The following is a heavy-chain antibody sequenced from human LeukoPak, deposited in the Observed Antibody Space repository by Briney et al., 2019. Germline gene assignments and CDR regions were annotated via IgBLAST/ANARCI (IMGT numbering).Heavy chain of an antibody. CDR3: ARGGPPTGYPDY. J-gene: IGHJ4*02. V-gene: IGHV4-39*07. Sequence: SETLSLTCTVSGGSISSSSYYWGWIRQPPGKGLEWIGSIYYSGSTNYNPSLKSRVTISVDTSKNQFSLKLSSVTAADTAVYYCARGGPPTGYPDYWGQGTLVTVSS. CDR2: IYYSGST. D-gene: IGHD3-9*01. CDR1: GGSISSSSYY.